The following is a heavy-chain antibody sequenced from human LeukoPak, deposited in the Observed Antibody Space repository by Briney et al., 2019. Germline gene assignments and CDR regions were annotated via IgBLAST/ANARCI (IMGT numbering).Heavy chain of an antibody. J-gene: IGHJ4*02. Sequence: SVKVSCKASGGTFSSYAISWVRQAPGQGLEWMGGIIPIFGTANYAQKFQGRVTITAHESTSTAYMELSSLRSEDTAVYYCASMGSSGWYWAYYYFDYWGQGTLVTVSS. CDR1: GGTFSSYA. CDR3: ASMGSSGWYWAYYYFDY. V-gene: IGHV1-69*13. D-gene: IGHD6-19*01. CDR2: IIPIFGTA.